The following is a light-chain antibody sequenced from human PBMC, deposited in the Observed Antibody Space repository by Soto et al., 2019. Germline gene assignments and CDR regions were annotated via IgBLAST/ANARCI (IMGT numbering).Light chain of an antibody. CDR1: QSVSSN. CDR2: GAS. J-gene: IGKJ3*01. Sequence: EIVMTQSPSTLSVSPGERATLSCRASQSVSSNLAWYQQKPGQAPRLLIYGASTRATGIPVRFSGSGSGTEFTLTISSLQSEDFAVYYCQQYNNWPPVTFGPGTKVDI. V-gene: IGKV3-15*01. CDR3: QQYNNWPPVT.